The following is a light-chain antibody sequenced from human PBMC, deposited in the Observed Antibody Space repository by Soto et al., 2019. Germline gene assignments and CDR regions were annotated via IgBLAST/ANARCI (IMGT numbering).Light chain of an antibody. CDR2: DVS. V-gene: IGLV2-11*01. CDR3: CSYAGSYV. CDR1: SSDVGGYNY. Sequence: QSVLTQPRSVSGSPGQSVTISCTGTSSDVGGYNYVSWYQQHPGKAPKLMIYDVSKRPSGVPDRFSGSKSGNTASLTISGLQAEDDADYYCCSYAGSYVFVTVSKVTVL. J-gene: IGLJ1*01.